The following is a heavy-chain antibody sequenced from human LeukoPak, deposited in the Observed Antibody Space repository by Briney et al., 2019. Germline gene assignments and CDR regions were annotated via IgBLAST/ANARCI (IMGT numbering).Heavy chain of an antibody. CDR1: GFTFSSYS. V-gene: IGHV3-48*02. J-gene: IGHJ4*02. Sequence: GGSLRLSCAGTGFTFSSYSMNWVRQAPGKGLEWVSYISSSGGNTYYADSVKGRFTISRDNGQNSLYLRMNSLRDEDTAVYHCARSRSGNYFDNWGQGTLVSVSS. CDR3: ARSRSGNYFDN. D-gene: IGHD1-26*01. CDR2: ISSSGGNT.